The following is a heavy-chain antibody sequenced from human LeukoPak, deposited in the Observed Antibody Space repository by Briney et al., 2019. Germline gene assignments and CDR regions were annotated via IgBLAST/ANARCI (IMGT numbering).Heavy chain of an antibody. CDR2: ISLDGSTE. CDR1: GFSLSNFQ. J-gene: IGHJ5*02. V-gene: IGHV3-30-3*01. D-gene: IGHD3-10*01. CDR3: MRDYMGWFDP. Sequence: VESGGGVVQPGRSLRLSCVASGFSLSNFQMYWVRQAPGKGLEWVSIISLDGSTELYADSVKGRFTISRDTASNTMHLEMNNLRTEDTAVYYCMRDYMGWFDPWGQGTLVTVSS.